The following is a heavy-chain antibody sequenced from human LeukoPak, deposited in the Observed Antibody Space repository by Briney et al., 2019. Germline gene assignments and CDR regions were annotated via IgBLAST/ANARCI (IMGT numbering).Heavy chain of an antibody. Sequence: GGSLRLFCAASGFTFHDYAMHWVRQAPGKGLEWVSGISWNSANIVYADSVKGRFTISRDNAKNSLYLQMDSLRAEDMALYYCAKDYVAIPGPGAFDIWGQGTMVTVSS. CDR1: GFTFHDYA. J-gene: IGHJ3*02. V-gene: IGHV3-9*03. CDR2: ISWNSANI. D-gene: IGHD2-2*02. CDR3: AKDYVAIPGPGAFDI.